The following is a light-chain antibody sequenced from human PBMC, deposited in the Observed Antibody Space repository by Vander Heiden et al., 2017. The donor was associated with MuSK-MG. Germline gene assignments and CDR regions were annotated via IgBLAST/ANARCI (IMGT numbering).Light chain of an antibody. CDR3: QQYGSSFPIT. Sequence: DIVLTQSPGTLSMSPGERATLSCRASQSVDDNYLAWYQQKPGQAPRLLISGASSRAAGLPDRFSGSGSGTDFTLTISRLEPEDFAVYYCQQYGSSFPITFGQGTRLEIK. CDR1: QSVDDNY. V-gene: IGKV3-20*01. J-gene: IGKJ5*01. CDR2: GAS.